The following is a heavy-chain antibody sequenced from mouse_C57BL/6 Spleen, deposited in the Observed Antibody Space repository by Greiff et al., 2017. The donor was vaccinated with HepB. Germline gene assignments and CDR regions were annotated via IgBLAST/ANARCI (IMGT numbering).Heavy chain of an antibody. CDR2: ISDGGSYT. J-gene: IGHJ2*01. V-gene: IGHV5-4*03. D-gene: IGHD2-4*01. CDR1: GFTFSSYA. Sequence: EVNVVESGGGLVKPGGSLKLSCAASGFTFSSYAMSWVRQTPEKRLEWVATISDGGSYTYYPDNVKGRFTISRDNAKNNLYLQMSHLKSEDTAMYYCARKGDYDYDVGYFDYWGQGTTLTVSS. CDR3: ARKGDYDYDVGYFDY.